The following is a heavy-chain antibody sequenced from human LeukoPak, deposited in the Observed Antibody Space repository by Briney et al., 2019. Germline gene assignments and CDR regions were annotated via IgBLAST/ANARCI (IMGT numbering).Heavy chain of an antibody. CDR3: ARQTYPNDAFDI. V-gene: IGHV4-39*01. Sequence: PSETLSLTCTVSGGSISSSSYYWGWVRQPPGKGLEWIGSIYYSGSTYYNPSLKSRVTISVDTSKNQFSLKLSSVTAADTAVYYCARQTYPNDAFDIWGQGTMVTVSS. J-gene: IGHJ3*02. CDR2: IYYSGST. CDR1: GGSISSSSYY.